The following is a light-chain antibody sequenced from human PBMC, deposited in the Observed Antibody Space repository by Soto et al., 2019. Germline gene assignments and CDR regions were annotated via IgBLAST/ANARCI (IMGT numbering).Light chain of an antibody. CDR3: QQYYSYGLT. Sequence: AIRMTQSPSSLSASTGDRVTITCLASQGISSYLAWYQQKPGKAPKLLIYAASTLQSGVPSRFSGSGSGTDFTLTISCLQSEDFATYYCQQYYSYGLTFGGGTKVEIK. CDR2: AAS. J-gene: IGKJ4*01. V-gene: IGKV1-8*01. CDR1: QGISSY.